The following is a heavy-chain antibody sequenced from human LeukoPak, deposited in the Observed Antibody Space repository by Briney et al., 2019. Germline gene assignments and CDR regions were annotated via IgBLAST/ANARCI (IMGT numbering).Heavy chain of an antibody. J-gene: IGHJ4*02. Sequence: ASVKVSCKASGYTFTSYYMHWVRQAPGQGLEWMGIINPSGGSTSYAQKFQGRVTMTRDTSTSTVYMELSSLRSEDTAVYYCARGAYYDSSGYSDFDYWGQGTLVTVSS. CDR3: ARGAYYDSSGYSDFDY. CDR1: GYTFTSYY. D-gene: IGHD3-22*01. V-gene: IGHV1-46*01. CDR2: INPSGGST.